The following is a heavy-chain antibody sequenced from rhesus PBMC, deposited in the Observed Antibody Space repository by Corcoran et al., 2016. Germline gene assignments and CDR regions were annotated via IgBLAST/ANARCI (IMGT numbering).Heavy chain of an antibody. J-gene: IGHJ4*01. CDR1: GFSISTTGTG. CDR2: IYWNDSK. D-gene: IGHD3-22*01. V-gene: IGHV2-95*01. CDR3: AGVRWSTMSDY. Sequence: QVTLKESGPALVKPTQTLTLTCTFSGFSISTTGTGVGWIRQPPGKALEWLASIYWNDSKYYSTSRKSRLTISKDTSKNQVVLTMTNMDPVDTATDYCAGVRWSTMSDYWGQGVLVTVSS.